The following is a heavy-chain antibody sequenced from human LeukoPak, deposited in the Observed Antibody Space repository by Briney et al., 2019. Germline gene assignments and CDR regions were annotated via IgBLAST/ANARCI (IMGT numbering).Heavy chain of an antibody. CDR1: GLTFSSYA. CDR2: IIPIFGTA. D-gene: IGHD2-21*02. V-gene: IGHV1-69*01. Sequence: SCAASGLTFSSYAISWVRQAPGQGLEWMGGIIPIFGTANYAQKFQGRVTITADESTSTAYMELSSLRSEDTAVYYCARSFSRSIVVVTANTFDYWGQGTLVTVSS. CDR3: ARSFSRSIVVVTANTFDY. J-gene: IGHJ4*02.